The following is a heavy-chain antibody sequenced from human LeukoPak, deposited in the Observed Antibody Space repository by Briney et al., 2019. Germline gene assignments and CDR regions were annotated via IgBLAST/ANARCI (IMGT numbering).Heavy chain of an antibody. CDR3: ASKGDTYCGGDCYSN. V-gene: IGHV1-69*02. J-gene: IGHJ4*02. CDR1: GGTFSSYT. CDR2: IIPILGIA. D-gene: IGHD2-21*01. Sequence: SVKVSCKVSGGTFSSYTISWVRQAPGQGLEWMGRIIPILGIANYAQKFQGRVTITADKSTSTAYMELSSLRSEDTAVYYCASKGDTYCGGDCYSNWGQGTLVTVSS.